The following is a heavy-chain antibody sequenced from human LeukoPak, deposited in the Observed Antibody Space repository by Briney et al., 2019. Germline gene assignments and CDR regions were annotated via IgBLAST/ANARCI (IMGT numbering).Heavy chain of an antibody. CDR3: VKDRTYSGTYQGACDI. J-gene: IGHJ3*02. CDR2: ISGSGVTT. CDR1: GFTFSSFA. D-gene: IGHD1-26*01. V-gene: IGHV3-23*01. Sequence: GGSLRLSCRASGFTFSSFAMSWVRQTPEKGLEWVSVISGSGVTTDYADSVKGRFTTSRDNSEDTLYLQMDSLRAEDTAIYYCVKDRTYSGTYQGACDIWGQGTMVTVSS.